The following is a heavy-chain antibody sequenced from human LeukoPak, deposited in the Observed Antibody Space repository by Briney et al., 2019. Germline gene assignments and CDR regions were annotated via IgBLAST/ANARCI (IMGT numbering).Heavy chain of an antibody. J-gene: IGHJ4*02. V-gene: IGHV3-74*01. CDR1: GFTFSSYW. D-gene: IGHD3-22*01. CDR3: AREGGGPSYYYDSSGYWAYFGY. Sequence: GGPLRLSFAASGFTFSSYWMPWVRQAPGKGLVWVSRINSVGSSPSYADSVKGRFTISRDNAKNTLYLQMNSLRAEDTAVYYCAREGGGPSYYYDSSGYWAYFGYWGQGTLVTVSS. CDR2: INSVGSSP.